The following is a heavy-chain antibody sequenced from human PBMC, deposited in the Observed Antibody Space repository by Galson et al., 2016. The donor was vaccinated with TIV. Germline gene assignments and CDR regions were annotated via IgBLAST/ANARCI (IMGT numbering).Heavy chain of an antibody. Sequence: SLRLSCAGSGFIFSTYWMHCVRQVPGKGLLWVSHINRDGSNTSYADSVKGRFTISRDNAKNMVYLQMNSLSGEDTAVYYCARMNYDFWSGSNPGWWFDPWGQGTQVTVSS. J-gene: IGHJ5*02. CDR3: ARMNYDFWSGSNPGWWFDP. CDR2: INRDGSNT. D-gene: IGHD3-3*01. V-gene: IGHV3-74*01. CDR1: GFIFSTYW.